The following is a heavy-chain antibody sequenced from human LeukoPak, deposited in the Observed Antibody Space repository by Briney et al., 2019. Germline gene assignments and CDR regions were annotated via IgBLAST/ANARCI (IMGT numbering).Heavy chain of an antibody. CDR2: VSYSGTP. Sequence: KASETLSLTCTVSGYSNNNYYWSWIRQPPGKGLEWVGYVSYSGTPDYNPSLKSRATISLDTSRNQFSLQLRSVTAADTAVYYCARVFPDFDQHYYYYGMDVMGRGTTVTVSS. CDR3: ARVFPDFDQHYYYYGMDV. V-gene: IGHV4-59*08. J-gene: IGHJ6*02. CDR1: GYSNNNYY. D-gene: IGHD3-3*01.